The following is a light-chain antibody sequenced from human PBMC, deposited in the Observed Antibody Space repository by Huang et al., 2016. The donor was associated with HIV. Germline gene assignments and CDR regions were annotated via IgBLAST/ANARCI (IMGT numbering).Light chain of an antibody. V-gene: IGKV3-20*01. Sequence: IVLRQSPGTLSLSPGERATLSCWAGSTISRNLLAWYQQKPGQAPRLLIYAASTRATGIPDRLSGSASGTDFTLTIHRLEPEDFAVYYSQQSSASPWTFGQGTTVEIK. CDR2: AAS. CDR3: QQSSASPWT. CDR1: STISRNL. J-gene: IGKJ1*01.